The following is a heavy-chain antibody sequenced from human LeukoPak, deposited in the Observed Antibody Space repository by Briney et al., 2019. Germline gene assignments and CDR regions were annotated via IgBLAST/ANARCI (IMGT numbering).Heavy chain of an antibody. D-gene: IGHD3-10*01. V-gene: IGHV3-33*01. CDR2: IWYDGGIK. Sequence: GRSLRLSCAASGFTFSTYGMHWGRQAPSKELEWVAVIWYDGGIKYYADSVKGRFTISRDKSKDTLFLQMNNLRAEDTAIYYCARAVGPYDYWGQGTPVTVSS. CDR1: GFTFSTYG. CDR3: ARAVGPYDY. J-gene: IGHJ4*02.